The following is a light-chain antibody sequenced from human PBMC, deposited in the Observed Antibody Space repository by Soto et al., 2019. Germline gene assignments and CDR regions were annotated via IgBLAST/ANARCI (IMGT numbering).Light chain of an antibody. Sequence: QSALTQPRSVSGSPGQSVTISCTGTSSDVGGYNYVSWYQQYPGKAPKLMIYEVTKRPSRVPDRFSGSKSGNTASLTISGVQAADEAGYYCCSYAGSPYVFGSGTKLTVL. CDR3: CSYAGSPYV. V-gene: IGLV2-11*01. J-gene: IGLJ1*01. CDR1: SSDVGGYNY. CDR2: EVT.